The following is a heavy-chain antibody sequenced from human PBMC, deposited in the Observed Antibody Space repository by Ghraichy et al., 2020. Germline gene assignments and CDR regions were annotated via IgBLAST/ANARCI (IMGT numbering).Heavy chain of an antibody. Sequence: SVKVSCKASGVTFSNSVMSWVRQAPGQGLEWMGGIIFGIANYAQNFQGRVTIGADTSTNTVYMELSSLRSQDTARYYCARGVPAAAGTHFFDYWGQGTLVTGSS. CDR3: ARGVPAAAGTHFFDY. J-gene: IGHJ4*02. CDR1: GVTFSNSV. V-gene: IGHV1-69*10. D-gene: IGHD6-13*01. CDR2: IIFGIA.